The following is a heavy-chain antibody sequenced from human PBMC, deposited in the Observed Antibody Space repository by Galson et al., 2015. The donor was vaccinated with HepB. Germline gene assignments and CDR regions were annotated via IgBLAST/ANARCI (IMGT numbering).Heavy chain of an antibody. J-gene: IGHJ3*02. CDR2: IIPMFGTV. CDR1: GYTFSSYG. CDR3: ARPVCGGDCFSADAFDI. D-gene: IGHD2-21*02. V-gene: IGHV1-69*13. Sequence: SVKVSCKASGYTFSSYGICWVRQAPGEGLEWMGGIIPMFGTVNYAQKFQGRVTIIADESTSTAYMDLSSLRSEDTAVYFCARPVCGGDCFSADAFDIWGQGTMVTVSS.